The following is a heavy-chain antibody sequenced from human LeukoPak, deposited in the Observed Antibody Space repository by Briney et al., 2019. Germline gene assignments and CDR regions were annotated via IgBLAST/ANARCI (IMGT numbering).Heavy chain of an antibody. CDR1: GYTFTGYY. Sequence: GASVKVSCKASGYTFTGYYMHWVRQAPGQGLEWMGWINPNSGGTNYAPKFQGRVTMTRDTSISTAYMELSRLRSDDTAVYYCARSRYSGYDRALDYWGQGTLVTVSS. V-gene: IGHV1-2*02. CDR2: INPNSGGT. D-gene: IGHD5-12*01. CDR3: ARSRYSGYDRALDY. J-gene: IGHJ4*02.